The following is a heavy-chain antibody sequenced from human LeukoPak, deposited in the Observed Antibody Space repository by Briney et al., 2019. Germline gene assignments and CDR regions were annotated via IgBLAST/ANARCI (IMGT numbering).Heavy chain of an antibody. Sequence: GGSLILSCAASRFTFSNYAMSWVRQAPGKGLEWVSALDGSDAFTVYGDSVKGRFTISRDNSKNTVYLQMRSLRAEDTALYYCAKLIGYCTAGGCYHDNFDVWGQGTMVTISS. J-gene: IGHJ3*01. D-gene: IGHD2-15*01. CDR2: LDGSDAFT. CDR3: AKLIGYCTAGGCYHDNFDV. V-gene: IGHV3-23*01. CDR1: RFTFSNYA.